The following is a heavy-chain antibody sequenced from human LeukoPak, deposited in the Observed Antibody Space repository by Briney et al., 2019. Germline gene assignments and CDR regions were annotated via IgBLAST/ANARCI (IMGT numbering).Heavy chain of an antibody. CDR2: ISSSSSYI. V-gene: IGHV3-21*01. D-gene: IGHD5-12*01. CDR3: ASSGMVATYLDY. CDR1: GFTFSIYS. Sequence: GGSLRLSCAASGFTFSIYSMNWVRQAPGKGLEWVSSISSSSSYIYYADSVKGRFTISRDNAKNSLYLQMNSLRAEDTAVYYCASSGMVATYLDYWGQGTLVTVSS. J-gene: IGHJ4*02.